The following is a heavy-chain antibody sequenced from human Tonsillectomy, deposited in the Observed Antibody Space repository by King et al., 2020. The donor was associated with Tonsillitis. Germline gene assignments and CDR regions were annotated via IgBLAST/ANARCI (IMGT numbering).Heavy chain of an antibody. CDR3: ARGVNDYVWGSYRYDY. J-gene: IGHJ4*02. CDR1: GGSISSYY. V-gene: IGHV4-59*01. CDR2: IYHSGST. Sequence: HVQLQESGPGLVKPSETLSLTCTVSGGSISSYYWSWIRQPPGKGLEWVGYIYHSGSTSYNPSLKSRVTISVDTSKNQFSLKLRSLSDADTAVYYCARGVNDYVWGSYRYDYWGQGTLVTVSS. D-gene: IGHD3-16*02.